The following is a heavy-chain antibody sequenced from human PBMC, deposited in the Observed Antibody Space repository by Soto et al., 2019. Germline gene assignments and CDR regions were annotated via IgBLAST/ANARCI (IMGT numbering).Heavy chain of an antibody. D-gene: IGHD3-9*01. Sequence: GESLKISCKGSGYSFTAYWIGWVRQMPGKGLEWMGIIYPGDSDTIYSPSFQGQVTISADKSISTAYLQWSSLKASDTAMYYCARHVLTGYYNFYYGMDVWGQGTTVTVSS. CDR3: ARHVLTGYYNFYYGMDV. CDR2: IYPGDSDT. CDR1: GYSFTAYW. V-gene: IGHV5-51*01. J-gene: IGHJ6*02.